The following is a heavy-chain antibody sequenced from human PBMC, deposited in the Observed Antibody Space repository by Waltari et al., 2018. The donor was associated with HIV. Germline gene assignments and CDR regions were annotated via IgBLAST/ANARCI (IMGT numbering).Heavy chain of an antibody. D-gene: IGHD1-26*01. V-gene: IGHV4-39*07. CDR1: GGSISSSSYY. CDR3: ARDRSFDAFDI. CDR2: IYYSGST. Sequence: QLQLQESGPGLVKPSETLSLTCTVSGGSISSSSYYWGWIRQPPGKGLEWIGSIYYSGSTYYNPSLKSRVTISVDTSKNQFSLKLSSVTAADTAVYYCARDRSFDAFDIWGQGTMVTVSS. J-gene: IGHJ3*02.